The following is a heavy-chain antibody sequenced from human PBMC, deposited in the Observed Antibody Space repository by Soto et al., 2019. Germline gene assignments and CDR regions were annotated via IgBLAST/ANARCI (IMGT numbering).Heavy chain of an antibody. CDR3: AREGGSETLQPSYNWFDT. Sequence: QVQLVQSGAEVKKPGASVKVSCKASGYTFTDYHIHWGRQAPGQGLEFMGWINANNGGAGSAQQVQGRVTVTRDTSITTVYMELSNLRSDDTAVYYCAREGGSETLQPSYNWFDTWGQGTLVTVSS. CDR1: GYTFTDYH. V-gene: IGHV1-2*02. J-gene: IGHJ5*02. D-gene: IGHD6-25*01. CDR2: INANNGGA.